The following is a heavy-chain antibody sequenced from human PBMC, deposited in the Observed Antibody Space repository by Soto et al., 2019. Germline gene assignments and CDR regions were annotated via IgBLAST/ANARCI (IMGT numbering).Heavy chain of an antibody. CDR2: INAADGGT. CDR1: GYTFTGYY. CDR3: AADYGLSSAY. D-gene: IGHD3-22*01. Sequence: ASVKVSCKASGYTFTGYYMHWVRQAPGQGPKWIGRINAADGGTNYAQKFQERVTITRDMSTSTAYMELSSLRSEDTAVYYCAADYGLSSAYWGQGTLVTVSS. V-gene: IGHV1-46*01. J-gene: IGHJ4*02.